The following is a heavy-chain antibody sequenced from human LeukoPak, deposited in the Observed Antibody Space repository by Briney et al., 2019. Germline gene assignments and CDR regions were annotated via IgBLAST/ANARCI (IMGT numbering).Heavy chain of an antibody. V-gene: IGHV3-48*03. CDR1: GFTFSSYE. J-gene: IGHJ6*02. D-gene: IGHD3-3*01. CDR2: ISSSGSTI. Sequence: GGSLRLSCAASGFTFSSYEMNWVRQAPGKGLEWVSYISSSGSTIYYADSVKGRFTISRDNSKNTLYLQMNSLRAEDTAVYYCAKDLVVTPNYDFWSGYPGDGMDVWGQGTTVTVSS. CDR3: AKDLVVTPNYDFWSGYPGDGMDV.